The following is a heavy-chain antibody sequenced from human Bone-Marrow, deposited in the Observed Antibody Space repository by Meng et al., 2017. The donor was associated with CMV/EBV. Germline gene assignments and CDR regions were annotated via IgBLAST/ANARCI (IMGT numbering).Heavy chain of an antibody. CDR1: GYTFTSYY. J-gene: IGHJ4*02. V-gene: IGHV1-46*01. D-gene: IGHD6-19*01. CDR3: ARQTTTPYSSGETGSDY. CDR2: INPSGSST. Sequence: ASVKVSCKASGYTFTSYYMYWVRQAPGQGLEWMGIINPSGSSTSYAQKFQGRVTMTRDTSKNQFSLKLSTVTAADTAVYYCARQTTTPYSSGETGSDYWGQGTLVTVSS.